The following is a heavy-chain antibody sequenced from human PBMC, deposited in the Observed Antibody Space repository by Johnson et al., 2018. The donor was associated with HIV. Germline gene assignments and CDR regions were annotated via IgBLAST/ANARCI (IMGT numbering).Heavy chain of an antibody. D-gene: IGHD1-26*01. J-gene: IGHJ3*02. Sequence: RQAPGKGLEWVSYISSSGSTIYYADSVKGRFTISRDNAKNSLYLQMNSLRAEDTAVYYCAGATSAFDIWGQGTMVTVSS. CDR2: ISSSGSTI. V-gene: IGHV3-11*04. CDR3: AGATSAFDI.